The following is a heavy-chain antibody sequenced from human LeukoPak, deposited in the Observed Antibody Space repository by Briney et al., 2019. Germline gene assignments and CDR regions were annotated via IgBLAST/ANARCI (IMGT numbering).Heavy chain of an antibody. CDR2: ISGVSIHV. CDR3: WRAYPRLRTASAWDL. J-gene: IGHJ4*02. D-gene: IGHD1-26*01. CDR1: GFSFSDYD. V-gene: IGHV3-21*01. Sequence: GGSLRLSCSASGFSFSDYDMNWFRQAPEKGLEWISSISGVSIHVYYGDSVKGRFSISRDNAMNSVFLQMNSLGVEDTALYFCWRAYPRLRTASAWDLWGQGTLVTVSS.